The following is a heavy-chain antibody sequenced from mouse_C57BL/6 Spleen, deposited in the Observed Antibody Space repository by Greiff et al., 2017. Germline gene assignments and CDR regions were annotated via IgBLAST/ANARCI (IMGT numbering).Heavy chain of an antibody. CDR1: GYAFSSSG. Sequence: VKLLQSGAELVKPGASVTISCKASGYAFSSSGRNWVKQRPGKGLEWIGRIYPGDGGTNYHGKFKGKSTLTEDKSSSTAYMQLCSLTSEDSAVYFCARTLTTVFVAYYAMAYWGQGTSVTVSS. J-gene: IGHJ4*01. D-gene: IGHD2-13*01. CDR3: ARTLTTVFVAYYAMAY. CDR2: IYPGDGGT. V-gene: IGHV1-82*01.